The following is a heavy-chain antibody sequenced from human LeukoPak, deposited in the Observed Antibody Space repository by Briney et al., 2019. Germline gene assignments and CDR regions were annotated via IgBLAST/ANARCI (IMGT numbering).Heavy chain of an antibody. CDR1: GFNFSSYA. Sequence: PGGSLRLSCAASGFNFSSYAMHWVRQAPGKGLEWVAVISYDGSNQHYADSVKGRFAISRDNSKKTLYLQMNSLRAEDTAVYYCARDPYDSGGYYDYWGQGTLVTVSS. CDR2: ISYDGSNQ. J-gene: IGHJ4*02. D-gene: IGHD3-22*01. V-gene: IGHV3-30*09. CDR3: ARDPYDSGGYYDY.